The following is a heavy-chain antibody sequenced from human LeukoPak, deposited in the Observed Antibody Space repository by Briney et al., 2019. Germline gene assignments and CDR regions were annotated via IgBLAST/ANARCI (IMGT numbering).Heavy chain of an antibody. D-gene: IGHD2-2*01. CDR1: GGSINSGGYY. CDR2: IYYSGST. CDR3: ATWSAPGGYYYYYFMDV. J-gene: IGHJ6*03. V-gene: IGHV4-31*03. Sequence: PSETLSLTCTVSGGSINSGGYYWSRIRQHPGKGLEWIGYIYYSGSTYYNPSLKSRVSISVDTSKNQFSLKLSSVTAADTAVYYCATWSAPGGYYYYYFMDVWGKGTTVTVSS.